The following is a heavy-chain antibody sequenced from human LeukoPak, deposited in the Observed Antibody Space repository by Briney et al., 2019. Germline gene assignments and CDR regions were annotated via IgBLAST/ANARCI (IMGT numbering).Heavy chain of an antibody. Sequence: PGGSLGLSCAASGFTFSSYGMSWVRQAPGKGLEWVAAIRAGGGSTYYTDSVKGRFTISRDNSKNTLYLQMNSLRAEDTAVYFCAKNLGNYDGSGSLNRAGYYSNYYYIDIGGWGNGTTVTVS. J-gene: IGHJ6*03. D-gene: IGHD3-10*01. CDR1: GFTFSSYG. CDR3: AKNLGNYDGSGSLNRAGYYSNYYYIDIGG. V-gene: IGHV3-23*01. CDR2: IRAGGGST.